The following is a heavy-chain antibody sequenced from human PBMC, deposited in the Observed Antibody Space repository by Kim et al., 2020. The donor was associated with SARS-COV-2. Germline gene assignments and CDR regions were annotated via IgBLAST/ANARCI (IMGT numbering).Heavy chain of an antibody. CDR3: AKAPHYYDSSPGV. Sequence: TRKGRLPTARDNSKNTMYLQMNSLRAEDTAVYYCAKAPHYYDSSPGVWGQGTTVTVSS. D-gene: IGHD3-22*01. J-gene: IGHJ6*02. V-gene: IGHV3-23*02.